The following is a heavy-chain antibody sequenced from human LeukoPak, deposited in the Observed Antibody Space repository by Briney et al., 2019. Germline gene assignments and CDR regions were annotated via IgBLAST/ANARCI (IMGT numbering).Heavy chain of an antibody. CDR2: ISGSGGST. V-gene: IGHV3-23*01. Sequence: GGSLRLSCAASGFTFSSYVMSWVRQAPGKGLEWVSAISGSGGSTYYADSVKGRFTISRDNSKNTLYLQMNSLRAEDTAVYYCARVEYSSSPPFGYWGQGTLVTVSS. D-gene: IGHD6-6*01. CDR1: GFTFSSYV. CDR3: ARVEYSSSPPFGY. J-gene: IGHJ4*02.